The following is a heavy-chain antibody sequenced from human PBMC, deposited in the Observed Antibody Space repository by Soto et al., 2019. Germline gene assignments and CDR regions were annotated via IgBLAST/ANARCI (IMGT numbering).Heavy chain of an antibody. CDR3: ARLMLKSSSSWYGGYYCDF. J-gene: IGHJ4*02. D-gene: IGHD6-13*01. CDR1: GYTFTNYG. V-gene: IGHV1-18*01. CDR2: ISAYNGNT. Sequence: ASVKVSCKASGYTFTNYGISWVRQAPGQGLEWMGWISAYNGNTNYAQKLQGRVTMTTDTSTSTAYMELRSLRSDDTAVYYCARLMLKSSSSWYGGYYCDFWGQGTLVTVSS.